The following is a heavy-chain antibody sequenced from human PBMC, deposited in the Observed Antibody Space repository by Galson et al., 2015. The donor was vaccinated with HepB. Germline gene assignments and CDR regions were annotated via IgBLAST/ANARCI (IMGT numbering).Heavy chain of an antibody. CDR2: IIPIFGVG. V-gene: IGHV1-69*10. CDR3: AYAGDCSGGSCHEGS. Sequence: SVKVSCKASGATFKSYTLAWVRQAPGQGLEWMGGIIPIFGVGAYAQRFQGRLTITADKSTSTVYMELSSLTSEDTATYYCAYAGDCSGGSCHEGSWGQGTLITVSS. D-gene: IGHD2-15*01. CDR1: GATFKSYT. J-gene: IGHJ5*02.